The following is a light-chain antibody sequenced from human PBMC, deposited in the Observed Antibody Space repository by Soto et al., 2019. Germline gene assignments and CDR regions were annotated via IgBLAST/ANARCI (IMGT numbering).Light chain of an antibody. Sequence: DIVMTQSPDSLAVSLGERATINCKSSQRVLYSSDNKNYLAWYQQKPGQPPKLLIYWASTPDSGVPDRFSGSGSGTDFTLTISSLQAEDVAVYYCQQYYSTLTFGGGTKVEIK. CDR3: QQYYSTLT. CDR2: WAS. J-gene: IGKJ4*01. CDR1: QRVLYSSDNKNY. V-gene: IGKV4-1*01.